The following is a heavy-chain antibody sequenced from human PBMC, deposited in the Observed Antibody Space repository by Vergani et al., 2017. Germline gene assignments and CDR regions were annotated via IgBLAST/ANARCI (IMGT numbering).Heavy chain of an antibody. Sequence: QVQLVESGGGVVQPGRSLRLSCAASGFTFSSYAMHWVRQAPGKGLEWVAVISYDGSNKYYADSVKGRFTIARDNSKNTLYLQMNSLRAEDTAVYYCARDHLKTGTSDFQHWGQGTLVTVSS. D-gene: IGHD1-1*01. V-gene: IGHV3-30*04. CDR3: ARDHLKTGTSDFQH. CDR2: ISYDGSNK. J-gene: IGHJ1*01. CDR1: GFTFSSYA.